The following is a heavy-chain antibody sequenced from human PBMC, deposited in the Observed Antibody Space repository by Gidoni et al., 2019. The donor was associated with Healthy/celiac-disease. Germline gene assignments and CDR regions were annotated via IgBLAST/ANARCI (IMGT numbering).Heavy chain of an antibody. CDR1: GFTFSSYW. Sequence: EVQLVESGGGVVQPGGSLRLSCAASGFTFSSYWMHWVRQAPGTGLVWVSRINSDGSSTSYADSVKGRFTISRDNAKNTLYLQMNSLRAEDTAVYYCARDQISGGSYFGPDNWFDPWGQGTLVTVSS. J-gene: IGHJ5*02. CDR3: ARDQISGGSYFGPDNWFDP. V-gene: IGHV3-74*01. D-gene: IGHD1-26*01. CDR2: INSDGSST.